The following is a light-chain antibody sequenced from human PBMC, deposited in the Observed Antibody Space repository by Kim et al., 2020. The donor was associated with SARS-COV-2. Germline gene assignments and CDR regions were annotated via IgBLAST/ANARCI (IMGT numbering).Light chain of an antibody. Sequence: CTLSSGYSNYKGDWYQQRPGKGPRFVMRVGTGGIVGSKGDGIPDRFSVLGSGLNRYLTIKNIQEEDESDYHCGADHGSGSNFVVVFGGGTQLTVL. CDR3: GADHGSGSNFVVV. J-gene: IGLJ2*01. CDR1: SGYSNYK. V-gene: IGLV9-49*01. CDR2: VGTGGIVG.